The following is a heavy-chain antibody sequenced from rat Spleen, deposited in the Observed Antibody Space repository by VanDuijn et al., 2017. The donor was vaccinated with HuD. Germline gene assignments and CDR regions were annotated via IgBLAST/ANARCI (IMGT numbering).Heavy chain of an antibody. J-gene: IGHJ2*01. D-gene: IGHD1-11*01. CDR1: VYSITSSYR. CDR2: INNAGST. V-gene: IGHV3-3*01. Sequence: EVQLQESGPGLVKPSQSLSLTCSVTVYSITSSYRWNWIRKFPGNKLEWMGYINNAGSTTYNPSLKSRISITRDTSKNQFFLQVNSVTSEDTATYYCARRYDFDYWGQGVMVTVSS. CDR3: ARRYDFDY.